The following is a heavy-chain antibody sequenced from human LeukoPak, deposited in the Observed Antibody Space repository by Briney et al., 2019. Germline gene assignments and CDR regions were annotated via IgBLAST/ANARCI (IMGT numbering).Heavy chain of an antibody. CDR1: GFTFSNYA. J-gene: IGHJ4*02. CDR2: ISGSGSST. CDR3: TRDRGAYNLYDY. Sequence: GGSLRLSCAASGFTFSNYAMTWVRQAPGKGLEWVSGISGSGSSTYYADSVKGRFTLSRDYPKNTLYLQMNSLKTEDTAVYHCTRDRGAYNLYDYWGQGTLVTVSS. V-gene: IGHV3-23*01. D-gene: IGHD1-1*01.